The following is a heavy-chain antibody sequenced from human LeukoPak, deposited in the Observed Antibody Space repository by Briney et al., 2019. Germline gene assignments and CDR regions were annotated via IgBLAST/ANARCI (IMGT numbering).Heavy chain of an antibody. CDR2: IYYSGNT. Sequence: PSGTLSLTCAVSGGSISSSNWWSWVRQPPGKGLEWIWEIYYSGNTNYDPSLNIRVTISIDKSKNHFSLKLTSVTAADTAVYFCARVASALDALDIWGQGTMVTVSS. D-gene: IGHD3-3*02. J-gene: IGHJ3*02. V-gene: IGHV4-4*02. CDR3: ARVASALDALDI. CDR1: GGSISSSNW.